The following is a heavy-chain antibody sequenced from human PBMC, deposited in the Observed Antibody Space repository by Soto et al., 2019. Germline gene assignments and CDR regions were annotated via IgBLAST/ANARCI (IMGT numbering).Heavy chain of an antibody. Sequence: QVQLQESGPGLVKPSQTLSLTCTVSGGSISSGGYYWSWIRQHPGKGLEWIGYIYYSGSTYYNPSLESRVTISVDTSKNQFSLKLSSVPAADTAVYYGARAPRIVGDTDFDYWGQGTLVTVSS. CDR1: GGSISSGGYY. CDR2: IYYSGST. D-gene: IGHD1-26*01. CDR3: ARAPRIVGDTDFDY. J-gene: IGHJ4*02. V-gene: IGHV4-31*03.